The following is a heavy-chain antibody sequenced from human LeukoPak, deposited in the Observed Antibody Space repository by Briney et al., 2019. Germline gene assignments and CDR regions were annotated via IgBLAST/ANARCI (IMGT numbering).Heavy chain of an antibody. CDR3: ARGPYCGGDCYSYLDY. CDR1: GGSFSGYY. J-gene: IGHJ4*02. Sequence: SETLSLTCAVYGGSFSGYYWSWIRQPPGKGLEWIGEINHSGSTNYSPSLKSRVTISVDTSKNQFSLKLSSVTAADTAVYYCARGPYCGGDCYSYLDYWGQGTLATVSS. CDR2: INHSGST. V-gene: IGHV4-34*01. D-gene: IGHD2-21*02.